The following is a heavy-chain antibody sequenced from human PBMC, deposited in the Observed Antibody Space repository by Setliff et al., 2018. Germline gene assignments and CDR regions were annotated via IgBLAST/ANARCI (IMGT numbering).Heavy chain of an antibody. CDR2: ITSSGYT. V-gene: IGHV4-31*03. D-gene: IGHD2-2*01. CDR3: VRGRTSGLCLSRFDP. CDR1: GDSISIGAYF. J-gene: IGHJ5*02. Sequence: SETLSLTCSVSGDSISIGAYFWSWIRHRPGEGLEYIGHITSSGYTNYSPSLQGRVAISEDTSENQFSLKLSSVTAADTAIYFCVRGRTSGLCLSRFDPWGQGTLVTVS.